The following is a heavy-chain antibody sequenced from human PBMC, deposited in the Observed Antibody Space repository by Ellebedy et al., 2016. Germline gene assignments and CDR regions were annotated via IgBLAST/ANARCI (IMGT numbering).Heavy chain of an antibody. V-gene: IGHV1-69*13. CDR3: ARDNTTIAASGTVWYFDL. Sequence: SVKVSXKASRGTINNYAISWVRQAPGQGLEWMGGIIPVFGTSTYAQKFQDRITITADESTSAVYMELSSLRSDDTAIYYCARDNTTIAASGTVWYFDLWGLGTRVTVSS. D-gene: IGHD6-13*01. J-gene: IGHJ2*01. CDR2: IIPVFGTS. CDR1: RGTINNYA.